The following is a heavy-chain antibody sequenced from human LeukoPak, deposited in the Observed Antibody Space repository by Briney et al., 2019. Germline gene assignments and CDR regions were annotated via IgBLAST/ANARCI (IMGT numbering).Heavy chain of an antibody. V-gene: IGHV3-21*01. J-gene: IGHJ5*02. CDR2: IDTSGTFI. D-gene: IGHD2-15*01. Sequence: GGSLRLSCAASGFTFNTYHMNWVRQAPGKGLEWVSFIDTSGTFIRYADSVKGRFTVSRDNAKNSLYLQMDSLTAEDTAVYYCARDIPSGDRGWFDPWGQGTRVTVSS. CDR3: ARDIPSGDRGWFDP. CDR1: GFTFNTYH.